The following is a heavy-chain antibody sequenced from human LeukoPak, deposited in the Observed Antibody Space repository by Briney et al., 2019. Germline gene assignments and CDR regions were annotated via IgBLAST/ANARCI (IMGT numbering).Heavy chain of an antibody. J-gene: IGHJ4*02. V-gene: IGHV3-30*18. CDR3: AKDGYCSSTNCYPAPY. D-gene: IGHD2-2*01. CDR1: GFTFSSYG. Sequence: SGGSLRLSCAASGFTFSSYGMHWVRQAPGKGLEWVAVISYDGSNKYYADSVKGRFTISRDNSKNTLSLQMNSLRAEDTAVYYCAKDGYCSSTNCYPAPYWGQGTLVTVSS. CDR2: ISYDGSNK.